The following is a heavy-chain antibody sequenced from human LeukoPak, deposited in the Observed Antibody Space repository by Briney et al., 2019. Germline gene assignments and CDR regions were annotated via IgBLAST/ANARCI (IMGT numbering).Heavy chain of an antibody. CDR2: IYYSGST. V-gene: IGHV4-59*08. CDR3: ARRSSGGGPFDY. D-gene: IGHD2-8*02. CDR1: GGSISSYY. Sequence: SETLSLTCTVSGGSISSYYWGWIRQAPGKGLEWIGYIYYSGSTNYNPSLKSRVTISVDTSKNQFSLKLSSVTAADTAVYYCARRSSGGGPFDYWGQGTLVPVSS. J-gene: IGHJ4*02.